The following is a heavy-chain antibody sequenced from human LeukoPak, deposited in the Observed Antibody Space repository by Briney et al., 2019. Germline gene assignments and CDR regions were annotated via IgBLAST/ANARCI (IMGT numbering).Heavy chain of an antibody. CDR1: GGSISSGDYY. Sequence: SETLSLTCTVSGGSISSGDYYWSRIRQPPGKGLEWIGYIYYSGTTYYNPSLKSQLTISVDTSKNQFSLKLSSVTAADTAVYYCARAGSDIVVVPAAMRYYYYGMDVWGQGTTVTVSS. V-gene: IGHV4-30-4*01. D-gene: IGHD2-2*01. J-gene: IGHJ6*02. CDR2: IYYSGTT. CDR3: ARAGSDIVVVPAAMRYYYYGMDV.